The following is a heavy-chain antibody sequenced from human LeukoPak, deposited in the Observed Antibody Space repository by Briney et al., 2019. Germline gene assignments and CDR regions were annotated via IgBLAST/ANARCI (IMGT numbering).Heavy chain of an antibody. V-gene: IGHV4-59*01. D-gene: IGHD2-15*01. CDR2: VYYSGTT. CDR1: GGSISSYY. J-gene: IGHJ4*02. CDR3: ARGGWAALDY. Sequence: SETLSLTCTVSGGSISSYYWSWIRQPPGMGLEWIGFVYYSGTTNYNPSLKSRVTMSVDTSNNRFSLKLSSVTAADTALYYCARGGWAALDYWGQGTLVTVSS.